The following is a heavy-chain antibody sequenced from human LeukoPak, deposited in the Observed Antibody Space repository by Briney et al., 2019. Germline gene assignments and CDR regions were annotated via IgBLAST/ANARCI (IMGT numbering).Heavy chain of an antibody. J-gene: IGHJ6*02. V-gene: IGHV3-23*01. CDR2: ISGSGGNT. Sequence: PGGSLRLSCAASGFTFSSYAMSWVRQAPGKGLEWVSAISGSGGNTNYADSVKGRFTISRDHSRDTLYLQMNSLRAEDTAVYYCARVGEDSSGWYLTYYYYGMDVWGQGTTVTVSS. CDR3: ARVGEDSSGWYLTYYYYGMDV. CDR1: GFTFSSYA. D-gene: IGHD6-19*01.